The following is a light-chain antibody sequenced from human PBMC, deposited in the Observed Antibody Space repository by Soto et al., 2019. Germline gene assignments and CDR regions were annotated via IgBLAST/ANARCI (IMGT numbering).Light chain of an antibody. V-gene: IGLV1-47*02. CDR3: AAWDDMSGYV. J-gene: IGLJ1*01. CDR1: SSNIGNND. Sequence: VLTQPPPASGTPGQRVTISCSGSSSNIGNNDVYWYQQLPGTAPKLLIYSNDQRPSGVPDRFSGSLSGTSASLAISGLRSDDEADYYCAAWDDMSGYVFGTGTKVTVL. CDR2: SND.